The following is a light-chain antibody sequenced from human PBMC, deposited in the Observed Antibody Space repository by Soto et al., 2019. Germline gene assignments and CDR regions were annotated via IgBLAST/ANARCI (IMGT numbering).Light chain of an antibody. CDR1: SSDVGGYNY. CDR2: EVN. CDR3: SSYAGSSNV. J-gene: IGLJ1*01. Sequence: VLAQPPSASGSPGQSVAISCTGTSSDVGGYNYVSWYQQHPGKAPKLTIYEVNKRPSGVPDRFSGSKSGNTASLTVSGLQAEDEADYYCSSYAGSSNVFGTGTKVTVL. V-gene: IGLV2-8*01.